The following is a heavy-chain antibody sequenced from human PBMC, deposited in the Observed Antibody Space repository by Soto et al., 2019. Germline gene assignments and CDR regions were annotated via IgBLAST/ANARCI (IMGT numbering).Heavy chain of an antibody. CDR2: IKTKSSGGTT. V-gene: IGHV3-15*01. D-gene: IGHD3-3*01. CDR1: GFAFSDAS. J-gene: IGHJ4*02. CDR3: TPLACGHYGYDF. Sequence: DVQLVESGGDLVKPGGSLRLSCAASGFAFSDASMSWVRQAPGKGLEWVGRIKTKSSGGTTDYAAPVKGRFTISRDDSKNTVYLQMDSLKAEDTAVYSCTPLACGHYGYDFWGQGTLVTVSS.